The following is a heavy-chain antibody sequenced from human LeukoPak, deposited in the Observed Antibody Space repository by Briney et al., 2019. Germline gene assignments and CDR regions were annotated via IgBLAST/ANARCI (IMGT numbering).Heavy chain of an antibody. CDR3: ARRKVMAVANPDDNWFDP. V-gene: IGHV4-59*08. Sequence: PSETLSLTCTVSGDSVSSYYWNWIRKPPGKGLEWIGCIHYSGSTNYNPSLKSRVTLSLDTSKNQFSLHLSSVTAADTAVYYCARRKVMAVANPDDNWFDPWGQGTLVTVSS. CDR1: GDSVSSYY. D-gene: IGHD6-19*01. CDR2: IHYSGST. J-gene: IGHJ5*02.